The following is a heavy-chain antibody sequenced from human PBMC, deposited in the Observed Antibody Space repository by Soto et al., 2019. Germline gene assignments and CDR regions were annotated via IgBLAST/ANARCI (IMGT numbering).Heavy chain of an antibody. CDR2: ISAYNGDT. Sequence: QIHLVQSGSEVKKPGASVKVSCKASGFTFTSFGISWVRQAPGQGLEWMGWISAYNGDTDIAQRVQGRVTLTTDTSTNTAYMELRRLRSDDTAVYYCARDEGGYDILTGYYKAHHFDYWGQGVLVTVSS. D-gene: IGHD3-9*01. CDR3: ARDEGGYDILTGYYKAHHFDY. CDR1: GFTFTSFG. J-gene: IGHJ4*02. V-gene: IGHV1-18*04.